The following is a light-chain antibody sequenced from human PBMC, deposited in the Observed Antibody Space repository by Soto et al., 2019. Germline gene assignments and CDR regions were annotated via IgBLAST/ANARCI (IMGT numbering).Light chain of an antibody. V-gene: IGLV1-40*01. J-gene: IGLJ1*01. Sequence: QSVLTPPPSVSGAPGQRVTISCTGSSSNIGAGYDVHWYQQLPGTAPKLLIYGNSNRPSGVPDRFSGSKSGTSASLAITGLQAEDEADYYCQSYDSSLSGYVFVTGTKV. CDR2: GNS. CDR1: SSNIGAGYD. CDR3: QSYDSSLSGYV.